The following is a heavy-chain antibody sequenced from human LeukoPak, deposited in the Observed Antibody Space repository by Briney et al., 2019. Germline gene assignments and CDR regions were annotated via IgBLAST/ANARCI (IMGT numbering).Heavy chain of an antibody. CDR3: ARDAGYCTGGSCWYFDH. Sequence: ASVTVSCKASGYTFTDYYMHWMRQAPGQGLEWMGWINLNSGGTNFAQRFQGRVTMTRDTSISTAYMDLSRLISDDTAVYYCARDAGYCTGGSCWYFDHWGQGTLDTVSS. D-gene: IGHD2-15*01. CDR1: GYTFTDYY. J-gene: IGHJ4*02. CDR2: INLNSGGT. V-gene: IGHV1-2*02.